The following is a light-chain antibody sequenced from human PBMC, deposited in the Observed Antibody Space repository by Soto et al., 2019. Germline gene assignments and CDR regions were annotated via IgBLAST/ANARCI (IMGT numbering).Light chain of an antibody. Sequence: EIVLTQSPATLSLSPGERATLSCRASQSVSSYLASYQQKPGQAPRLLIYDASNRAAGIPARFSGSGSGTDFTPTLSSREPEDFAVYYYQQLSNWPPCTFVPWTKLEIK. CDR3: QQLSNWPPCT. V-gene: IGKV3-11*01. CDR1: QSVSSY. CDR2: DAS. J-gene: IGKJ2*02.